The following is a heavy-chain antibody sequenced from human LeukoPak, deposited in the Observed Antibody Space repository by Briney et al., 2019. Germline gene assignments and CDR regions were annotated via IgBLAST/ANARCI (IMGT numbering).Heavy chain of an antibody. D-gene: IGHD2-21*02. CDR2: IRTSSGGI. CDR3: ARDDSWAFDY. CDR1: GFTVSSNY. Sequence: GGSLRLSCAASGFTVSSNYISWVRQAPGRGLEWVAYIRTSSGGIYYADSVKGRFTISTDTAKNSLYLEMNNLRDGDTAVYFCARDDSWAFDYWGQGTLVTVSS. V-gene: IGHV3-48*02. J-gene: IGHJ4*02.